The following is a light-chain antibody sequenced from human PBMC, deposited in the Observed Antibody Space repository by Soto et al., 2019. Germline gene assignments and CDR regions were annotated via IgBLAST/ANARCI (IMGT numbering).Light chain of an antibody. J-gene: IGKJ3*01. CDR1: QSVLYSSNNKNY. CDR3: QQSYSTLEVT. Sequence: DIVMTQSPDSLAVSLGERATINCKSSQSVLYSSNNKNYLAWYQQKPGQPPKLLIYWASTRESGVPDRFSGSGSETDFTLNICSLQAEDVAVYYCQQSYSTLEVTFGPGTKVPI. V-gene: IGKV4-1*01. CDR2: WAS.